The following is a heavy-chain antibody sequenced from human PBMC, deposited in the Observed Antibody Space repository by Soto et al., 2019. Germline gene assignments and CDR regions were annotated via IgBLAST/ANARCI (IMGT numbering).Heavy chain of an antibody. D-gene: IGHD5-18*01. CDR3: ATQYSTSDFFYYGMDV. J-gene: IGHJ6*02. CDR2: IWYDGSNK. CDR1: GFTFSDYG. Sequence: PGGSLRLSCAASGFTFSDYGLHWVRQAPGKGLEWVAFIWYDGSNKYYADSVKGRFTIFRVNSQNTLYLQMDSLRVEDTAVYYCATQYSTSDFFYYGMDVWGQGTTVTVSS. V-gene: IGHV3-30*02.